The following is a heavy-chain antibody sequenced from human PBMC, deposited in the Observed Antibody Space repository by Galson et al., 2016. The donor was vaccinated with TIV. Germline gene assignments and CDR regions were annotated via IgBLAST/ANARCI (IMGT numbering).Heavy chain of an antibody. CDR2: ISYDGRKK. CDR1: GFTFSDYA. J-gene: IGHJ4*02. Sequence: SLRLSCAASGFTFSDYAMNWVRQAPGRGLEWVALISYDGRKKYYADSLKGRVTISRDNSKKTLLLQMNSLSTEDTAVYYCARDFLAVEVTTGHFDNWGQGTQVTVSS. D-gene: IGHD1-26*01. V-gene: IGHV3-30*03. CDR3: ARDFLAVEVTTGHFDN.